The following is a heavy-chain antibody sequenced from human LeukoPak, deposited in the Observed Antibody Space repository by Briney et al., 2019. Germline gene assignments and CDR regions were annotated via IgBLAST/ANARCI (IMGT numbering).Heavy chain of an antibody. D-gene: IGHD2-21*02. CDR2: INPNSGGT. CDR1: GYTFTGYY. Sequence: ASVKVSCKASGYTFTGYYIHWVRQAPGQGLEWMGWINPNSGGTNYAQKFQGRVTMTRDTSISTAYMELSRLRSDDTAVYYCARDQEVVTAPGLNWFDPWGQGTLVTVSS. CDR3: ARDQEVVTAPGLNWFDP. V-gene: IGHV1-2*02. J-gene: IGHJ5*02.